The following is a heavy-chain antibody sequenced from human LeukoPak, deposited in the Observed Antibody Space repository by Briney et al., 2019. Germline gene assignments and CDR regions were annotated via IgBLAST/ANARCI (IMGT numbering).Heavy chain of an antibody. V-gene: IGHV4-34*01. CDR3: ARDVGAEERAFDI. CDR1: GGSFSGYY. Sequence: KPSETLSLTCAVYGGSFSGYYWSWIRQPPGKGLEWIGEINHSGSTNYNPSLKSRVTISVDTSKNQFSLKLSSVTAADTAVYYCARDVGAEERAFDIWGQGTMVTVSS. J-gene: IGHJ3*02. CDR2: INHSGST. D-gene: IGHD3-16*01.